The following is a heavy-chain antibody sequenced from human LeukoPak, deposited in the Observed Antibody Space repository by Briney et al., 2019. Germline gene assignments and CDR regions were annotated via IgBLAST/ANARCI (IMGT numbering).Heavy chain of an antibody. J-gene: IGHJ4*02. CDR3: AREAPFDY. V-gene: IGHV1-46*01. CDR1: GYTFTNYH. Sequence: ASVKVSCKASGYTFTNYHMHWVRQAPGQGLEWMGIINPSGGSTSYAQKFQDRVTMTRDMSTSTVYMELSSLRSEDTAVYYCAREAPFDYWGQGTLVTVSS. CDR2: INPSGGST.